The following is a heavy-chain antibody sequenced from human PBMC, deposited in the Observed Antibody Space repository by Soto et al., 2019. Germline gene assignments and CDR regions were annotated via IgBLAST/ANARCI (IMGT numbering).Heavy chain of an antibody. CDR3: AKYDDILTGQDY. Sequence: PGGSLRLSCAASGFTFDTNGMTWVRQAPGKGLEWVSAISAAGGTTYYADPVKGRFTISRDNSKNMLYLQMNSLRAEDTAVYYCAKYDDILTGQDYWGQGTLVTVSS. CDR2: ISAAGGTT. D-gene: IGHD3-9*01. CDR1: GFTFDTNG. J-gene: IGHJ4*02. V-gene: IGHV3-23*01.